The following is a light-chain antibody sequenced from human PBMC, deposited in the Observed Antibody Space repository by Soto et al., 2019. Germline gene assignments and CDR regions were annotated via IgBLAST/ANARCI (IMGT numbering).Light chain of an antibody. V-gene: IGKV3-20*01. Sequence: EIVLTQSPGTLSLSPGERATLSCRASQSFSSSFLAWYQQKPGQAPRLLIYGASSRTTGIPDRFSGSGSGTDFTLTISRLEPEDFAVYYCHHFGSLPETFGQGTNVE. CDR2: GAS. J-gene: IGKJ1*01. CDR3: HHFGSLPET. CDR1: QSFSSSF.